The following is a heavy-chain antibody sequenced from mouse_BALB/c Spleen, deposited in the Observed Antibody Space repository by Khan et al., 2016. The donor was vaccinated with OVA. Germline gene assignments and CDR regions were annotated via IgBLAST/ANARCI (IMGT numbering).Heavy chain of an antibody. Sequence: QMQLEESGPGLVAPSQSLSITCTISGFSLTNYGIHWVRQPPGKSLEWLVVIWSDGSTTYNSALKSRLSISKDNSKSQVFLKMNSLQTDDSAMYYCARKPYYHYYIMDYWGKGTSVTVSS. V-gene: IGHV2-6-1*01. D-gene: IGHD2-10*01. J-gene: IGHJ4*01. CDR2: IWSDGST. CDR1: GFSLTNYG. CDR3: ARKPYYHYYIMDY.